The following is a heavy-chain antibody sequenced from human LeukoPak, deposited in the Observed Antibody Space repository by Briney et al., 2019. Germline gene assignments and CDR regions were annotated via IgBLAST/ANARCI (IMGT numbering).Heavy chain of an antibody. J-gene: IGHJ6*03. CDR2: KDYSGST. CDR3: AREGTDYYYYYMDV. Sequence: SETLSLTCTVSGGSISRYYWSWIRQPPGKGLEWIGYKDYSGSTNYNPSLKSRVTISVDTSKNQFSLKLSSVTAADTAVYYCAREGTDYYYYYMDVWGKGTTVSISS. D-gene: IGHD3-10*01. CDR1: GGSISRYY. V-gene: IGHV4-59*01.